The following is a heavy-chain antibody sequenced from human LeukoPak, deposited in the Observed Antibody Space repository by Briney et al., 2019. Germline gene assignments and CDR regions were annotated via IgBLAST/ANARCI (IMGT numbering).Heavy chain of an antibody. CDR3: ATEDGSGSCHGFDY. D-gene: IGHD3-10*01. Sequence: SETLSLTCTVSGGSISSGGYYRSWIRQHPGKGLEWIGHISYSGSTYYNPSLKSRVTISLDTSENQFSLKVSSLTAADTAVYYCATEDGSGSCHGFDYWGQGTLVTVSS. CDR2: ISYSGST. J-gene: IGHJ4*02. V-gene: IGHV4-31*03. CDR1: GGSISSGGYY.